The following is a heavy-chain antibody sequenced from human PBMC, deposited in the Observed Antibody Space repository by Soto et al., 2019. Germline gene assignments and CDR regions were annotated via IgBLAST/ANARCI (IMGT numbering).Heavy chain of an antibody. J-gene: IGHJ5*02. V-gene: IGHV4-30-2*01. CDR3: ARVPRP. Sequence: QLQLQESGSGLVKPSQTLSLTCAVSGGSIRRGGYSWSWIRQPPGKGLEWIGYIYHSGSTYYNPSHRTRVARAGYRCKNQCSLKLSSVTAADTAVDYGARVPRPWGQGTLVTVSS. CDR2: IYHSGST. CDR1: GGSIRRGGYS.